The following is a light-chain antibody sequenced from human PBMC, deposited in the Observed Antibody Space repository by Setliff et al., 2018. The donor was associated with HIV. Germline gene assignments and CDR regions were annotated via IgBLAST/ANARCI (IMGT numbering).Light chain of an antibody. CDR3: SSYAITNTXX. V-gene: IGLV2-14*01. CDR2: EVR. J-gene: IGLJ1*01. CDR1: SSDVGGYSH. Sequence: PASVSGSPGQSITISCTGTSSDVGGYSHVSWYQQHPGKAPKLIIYEVRNRPSGVSNRFSGSKSGNTASLTISWLQTEDEADYYCSSYAITNTXXFGTGTKVTVL.